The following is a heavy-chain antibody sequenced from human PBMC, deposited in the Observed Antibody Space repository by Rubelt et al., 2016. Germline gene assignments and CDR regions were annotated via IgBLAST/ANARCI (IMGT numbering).Heavy chain of an antibody. J-gene: IGHJ4*02. CDR2: IYYSGST. Sequence: QLQLQESGSGLVKTSQTLSLTCAVSGGSVNSVGYSWSWIRQPPGKGLEWIGYIYYSGSTNYNPSLKSRVTISVDTSKNQFSLKLSSVTAADTAVYYCARHPGAATKVDYWGQGTLVTVSS. D-gene: IGHD6-13*01. CDR1: GGSVNSVGYS. V-gene: IGHV4-30-2*03. CDR3: ARHPGAATKVDY.